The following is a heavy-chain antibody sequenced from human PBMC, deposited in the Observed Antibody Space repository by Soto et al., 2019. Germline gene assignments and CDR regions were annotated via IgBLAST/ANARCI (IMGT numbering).Heavy chain of an antibody. CDR2: ISCSGVST. CDR3: AKEVGYSSGYDYFDY. Sequence: PGGSLRLSCPASGFTFSSYSISWVRQPPGKGLEWVSGISCSGVSTHYADSVKGRFTISRDNSKNTLYLQMNSLRAEDTAAYYCAKEVGYSSGYDYFDYWGQGTLVTVSS. J-gene: IGHJ4*02. V-gene: IGHV3-23*01. CDR1: GFTFSSYS. D-gene: IGHD6-19*01.